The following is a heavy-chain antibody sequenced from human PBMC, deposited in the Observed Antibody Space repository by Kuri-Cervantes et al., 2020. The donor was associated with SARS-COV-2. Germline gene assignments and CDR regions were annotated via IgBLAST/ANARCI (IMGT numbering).Heavy chain of an antibody. CDR2: ISSSGSTI. J-gene: IGHJ3*02. CDR1: GFTFSSYE. CDR3: AIIGTLYNFDAFDI. Sequence: GESLKISLAASGFTFSSYEMNWVRQAPGKGLEWVSYISSSGSTIYHADSVKGRFTISRDNAKNSLYLQMNSLRAEDTAVYYCAIIGTLYNFDAFDIWGQGTMVTVSS. V-gene: IGHV3-48*03. D-gene: IGHD1-1*01.